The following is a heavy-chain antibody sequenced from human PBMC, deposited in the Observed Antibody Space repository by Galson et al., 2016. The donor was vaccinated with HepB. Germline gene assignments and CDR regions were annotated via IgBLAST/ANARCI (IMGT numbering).Heavy chain of an antibody. V-gene: IGHV4-4*07. CDR1: RGSINNYF. Sequence: SETLSLTCTVSRGSINNYFWNWIRQPAGRGLEWIGRIFRNGSTNYSPPLKSRLTMSVDTSQNQFSLKLSSVTSADTAIYYCAAAVHHDFWSGYNFDHWGQGILVTVSS. J-gene: IGHJ4*02. CDR3: AAAVHHDFWSGYNFDH. D-gene: IGHD3-3*01. CDR2: IFRNGST.